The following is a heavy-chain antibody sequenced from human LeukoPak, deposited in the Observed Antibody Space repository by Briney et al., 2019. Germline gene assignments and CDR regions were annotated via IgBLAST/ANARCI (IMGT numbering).Heavy chain of an antibody. D-gene: IGHD4-11*01. CDR2: INEDGSEK. J-gene: IGHJ4*02. V-gene: IGHV3-7*01. Sequence: QPGGSLRLSCAASGFTFSSYEMNWVRQAPGKGLEWVANINEDGSEKYYADSVEGRFTISRDNAKNSLDLQMSSLNAEDTAVYYCARSKIDYWGQGTLVTVSS. CDR3: ARSKIDY. CDR1: GFTFSSYE.